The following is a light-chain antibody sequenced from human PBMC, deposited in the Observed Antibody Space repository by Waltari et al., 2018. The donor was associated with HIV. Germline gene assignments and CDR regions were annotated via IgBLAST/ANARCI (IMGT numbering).Light chain of an antibody. CDR2: DAS. Sequence: EIVLTQSPATLSLSPGERATLSCRASQSVSSYLAWYQQKPGQAPRLLIYDASTRATGIPARVSGSGSVTDLTLTISSLESEDFAVYYCQQRRNWPKTFGQGTKVEIK. CDR1: QSVSSY. CDR3: QQRRNWPKT. V-gene: IGKV3-11*01. J-gene: IGKJ1*01.